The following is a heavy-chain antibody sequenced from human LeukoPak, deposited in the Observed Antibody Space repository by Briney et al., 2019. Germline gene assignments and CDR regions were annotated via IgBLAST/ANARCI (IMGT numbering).Heavy chain of an antibody. CDR2: INPSGGST. CDR1: GYTFTSYY. CDR3: ASYSGSYSAFDY. J-gene: IGHJ4*02. Sequence: SVNVACKASGYTFTSYYMHWVRQAPGQGLEWIGIINPSGGSTSYAQKFQGRVTMNRDTSTSTVYMELSSLRSEDTAVYYCASYSGSYSAFDYWGQGTLVTVSS. D-gene: IGHD1-26*01. V-gene: IGHV1-46*01.